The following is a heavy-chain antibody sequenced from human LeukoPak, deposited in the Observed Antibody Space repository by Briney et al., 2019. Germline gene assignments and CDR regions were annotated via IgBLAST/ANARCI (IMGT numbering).Heavy chain of an antibody. V-gene: IGHV1-2*02. J-gene: IGHJ3*02. CDR3: AREYYDSSGIKYAFDI. CDR1: GYSFIDYY. D-gene: IGHD3-22*01. CDR2: IDPHSGGT. Sequence: ASVKVSCKASGYSFIDYYIHWVRQAPGQGLEWMGCIDPHSGGTKYAQKLQGRVTMTRDTSISAAYMELSRLRSDDTAVFYCAREYYDSSGIKYAFDIWGQGTRITVSS.